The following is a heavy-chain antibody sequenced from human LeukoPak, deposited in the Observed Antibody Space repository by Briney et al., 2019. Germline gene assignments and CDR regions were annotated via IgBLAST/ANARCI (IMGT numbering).Heavy chain of an antibody. CDR3: ARTRGYSDYELDY. J-gene: IGHJ4*02. V-gene: IGHV1-46*01. Sequence: ASVNVSCKASGYTFTSYYMHWVRQAPGQGLEWMGIINPSGGTTRHAQRFQGRVTMTRDTSTSTVYMELSSLRSEDTAVYYCARTRGYSDYELDYWGQGTLVTVSS. CDR2: INPSGGTT. D-gene: IGHD5-12*01. CDR1: GYTFTSYY.